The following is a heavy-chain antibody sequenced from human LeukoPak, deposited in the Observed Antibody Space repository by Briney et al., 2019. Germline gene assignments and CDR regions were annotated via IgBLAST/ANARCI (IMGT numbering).Heavy chain of an antibody. J-gene: IGHJ4*02. Sequence: SETLSLTCAVYGGSFSGYYWSWIRQPPGKGLEWIGSIYYSGSTYYNPSLKSRVTISVDTSKNQFSLKLSSVTAADTAVYYCARGRGMTTIDYWGQGTLVTVSS. D-gene: IGHD4-17*01. CDR1: GGSFSGYY. V-gene: IGHV4-34*01. CDR3: ARGRGMTTIDY. CDR2: IYYSGST.